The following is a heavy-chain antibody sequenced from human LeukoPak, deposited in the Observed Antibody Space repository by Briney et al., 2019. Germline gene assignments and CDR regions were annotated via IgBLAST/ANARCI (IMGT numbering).Heavy chain of an antibody. J-gene: IGHJ4*02. CDR1: GGSISSSNW. CDR2: IYYSGST. V-gene: IGHV4-39*01. CDR3: ARHLNHGYSRLLKTYYFDY. D-gene: IGHD5-24*01. Sequence: SETLSLTCAVSGGSISSSNWWSWVRQPPGKGLEWIGSIYYSGSTYYNPSLKSRVTISVDTSKNQFSLKLSSVTAADTAVYYCARHLNHGYSRLLKTYYFDYWGQGTLVTVSS.